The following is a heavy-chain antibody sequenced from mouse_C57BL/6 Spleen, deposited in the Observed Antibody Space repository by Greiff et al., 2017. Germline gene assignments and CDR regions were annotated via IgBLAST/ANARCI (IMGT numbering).Heavy chain of an antibody. CDR3: ARSDYGSSFWYFDV. V-gene: IGHV1-64*01. CDR2: IHPNSGIP. Sequence: QVNLQQPGAELVKPGASVKLSCKASGYTFTSYWMPWVKQRPGQGLEWIGMIHPNSGIPNYTEKFKSKATRTVDKSSSTAYMQLSSLTSEDSAVDYCARSDYGSSFWYFDVWGTGTTVTVSS. J-gene: IGHJ1*03. CDR1: GYTFTSYW. D-gene: IGHD1-1*01.